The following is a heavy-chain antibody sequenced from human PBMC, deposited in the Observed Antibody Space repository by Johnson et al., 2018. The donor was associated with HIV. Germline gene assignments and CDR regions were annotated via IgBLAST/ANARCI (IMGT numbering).Heavy chain of an antibody. CDR2: ISYDGSNK. CDR1: GFTFSSHV. V-gene: IGHV3-30*18. J-gene: IGHJ3*02. CDR3: AKGDGDYGAFDI. Sequence: QVQLMESGGGVVQPGRSQRLSCAASGFTFSSHVMHWVRQAPGKGLEWVAIISYDGSNKYYADSVKGRFTISRDNSKNTLYLQMNSLRAEDTAVYYCAKGDGDYGAFDIWGQGTMVTVSS. D-gene: IGHD4-17*01.